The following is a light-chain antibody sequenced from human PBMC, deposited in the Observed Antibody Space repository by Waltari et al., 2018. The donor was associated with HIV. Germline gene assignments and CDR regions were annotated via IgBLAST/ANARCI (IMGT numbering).Light chain of an antibody. J-gene: IGLJ2*01. CDR3: FSDAGNNYLL. CDR1: SSDIGLYNF. CDR2: EGS. V-gene: IGLV2-8*01. Sequence: QSALTQPPSASGSPGQSVTISCAGTSSDIGLYNFVSWYQHHPGKAPKLMISEGSRRPSGVPDRFSGSKSGNTASLTVSGLQAEDEAAYYCFSDAGNNYLLFGGGTKLTVL.